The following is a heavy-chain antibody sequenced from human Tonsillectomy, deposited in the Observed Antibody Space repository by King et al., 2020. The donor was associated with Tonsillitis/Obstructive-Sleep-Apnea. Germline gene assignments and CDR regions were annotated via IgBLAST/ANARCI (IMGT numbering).Heavy chain of an antibody. CDR2: IYYSGST. CDR1: GGSISSYY. J-gene: IGHJ3*02. D-gene: IGHD4-17*01. CDR3: ARGPHMDYGDYGGAFDI. Sequence: QLQESGPGLVKPSETLSLTCTVSGGSISSYYWSWIRQPPGKGLEWIGYIYYSGSTNYNPSLKSRVTISVDTSKNQFSLKLSSVTAADTAVYYCARGPHMDYGDYGGAFDIWGQGTMVTVSS. V-gene: IGHV4-59*01.